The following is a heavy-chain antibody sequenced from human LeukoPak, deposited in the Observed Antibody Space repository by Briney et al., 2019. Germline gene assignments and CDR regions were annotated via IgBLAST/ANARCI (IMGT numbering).Heavy chain of an antibody. V-gene: IGHV1-46*01. D-gene: IGHD2-2*01. CDR2: INPSGGSI. CDR1: GYTFTSYY. Sequence: ASVKVSCKASGYTFTSYYMHWVRQAPGQGLEWMGIINPSGGSISYAQKFQGRVTMTRDTSTSTVYMELSSLRSEDTAVYYCARVDCSSTSCYDYYYYYYMDVWGKGTTVTVSS. J-gene: IGHJ6*03. CDR3: ARVDCSSTSCYDYYYYYYMDV.